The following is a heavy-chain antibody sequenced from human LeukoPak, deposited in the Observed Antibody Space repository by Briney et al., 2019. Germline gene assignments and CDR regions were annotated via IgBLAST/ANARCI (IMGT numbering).Heavy chain of an antibody. CDR1: GYTFTRYY. J-gene: IGHJ5*02. D-gene: IGHD4-17*01. CDR2: INPNSGGT. V-gene: IGHV1-2*02. CDR3: ARDKAHDYGDYDH. Sequence: ASVKVSCKASGYTFTRYYMFWVRQAPGQGLEWMGWINPNSGGTNYGQKFQGRVTMTRDTSISTAYMELSRLRSDDTAVYYCARDKAHDYGDYDHWGQGTLVTVSS.